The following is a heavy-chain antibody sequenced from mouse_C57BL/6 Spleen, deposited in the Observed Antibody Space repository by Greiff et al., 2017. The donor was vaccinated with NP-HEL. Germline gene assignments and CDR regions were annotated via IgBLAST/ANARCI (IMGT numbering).Heavy chain of an antibody. CDR3: ARRGYGSLYYFDY. Sequence: VQLQQSGAELVKPGASVKISCKASGYAFRSSWLNWVKQRPGKGLEWIGQIYPGAGDSNYNGKFKGKATLTADKSSSTAYMQLSSLTSEDSAVYFCARRGYGSLYYFDYWGQGTTLTVSS. CDR1: GYAFRSSW. J-gene: IGHJ2*01. V-gene: IGHV1-80*01. D-gene: IGHD1-1*01. CDR2: IYPGAGDS.